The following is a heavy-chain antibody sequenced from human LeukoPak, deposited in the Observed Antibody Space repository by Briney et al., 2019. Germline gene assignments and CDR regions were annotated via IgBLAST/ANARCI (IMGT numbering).Heavy chain of an antibody. D-gene: IGHD5-12*01. V-gene: IGHV3-23*01. CDR2: ISGSGGST. CDR3: AKYRKRGYSGYGFDY. J-gene: IGHJ4*02. CDR1: GFTFSSYA. Sequence: GASLRLSCAASGFTFSSYAMSWVRQAPGKGLEWVSAISGSGGSTYYADSVKGRFTISRDNSKNTLYLQMNSLRAEDTAVYYCAKYRKRGYSGYGFDYWGQGTLVTVSS.